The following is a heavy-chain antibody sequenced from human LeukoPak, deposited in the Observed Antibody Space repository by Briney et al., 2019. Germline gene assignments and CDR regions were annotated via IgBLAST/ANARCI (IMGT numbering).Heavy chain of an antibody. J-gene: IGHJ4*02. CDR2: IYSDGSST. CDR3: ARFNDDPTQWLLLAFDH. V-gene: IGHV3-74*01. CDR1: GFTFSSYW. Sequence: PGGSLRLSCAASGFTFSSYWMHWVRQAPGKGLVWVSRIYSDGSSTNYADSVKGRFTISRDNAKNTLYLQMNSLRAEDTAVYYCARFNDDPTQWLLLAFDHWGQGSLVSVSS. D-gene: IGHD3-22*01.